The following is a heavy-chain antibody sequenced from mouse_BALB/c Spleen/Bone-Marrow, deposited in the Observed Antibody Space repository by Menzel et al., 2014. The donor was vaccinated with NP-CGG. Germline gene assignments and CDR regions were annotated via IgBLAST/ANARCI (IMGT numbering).Heavy chain of an antibody. D-gene: IGHD2-4*01. CDR1: GFTFSDYY. CDR3: ARHSDYDHFDY. J-gene: IGHJ2*01. CDR2: ISNGGGST. Sequence: EVHLVESGGGLVQPGGSLKLSCATSGFTFSDYYMYWVRQTPEKRLEWVAYISNGGGSTYYPDTVKGRFTISRDNARNTLYLQMSRLKSEDTAMYYCARHSDYDHFDYWGQGTTLTVSP. V-gene: IGHV5-12*02.